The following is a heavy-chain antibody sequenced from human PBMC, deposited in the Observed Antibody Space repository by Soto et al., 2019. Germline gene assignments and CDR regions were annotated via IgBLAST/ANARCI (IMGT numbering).Heavy chain of an antibody. CDR3: ARDWDIVVVPAATGFDY. CDR1: GFTFSSYS. CDR2: ISSSSSYI. D-gene: IGHD2-2*01. V-gene: IGHV3-21*01. Sequence: EVQLVESGGGLVKPGGSLRLSCAASGFTFSSYSMNWVRQAPGKGLEWVSSISSSSSYIYYADSVKGRFTISRDNAKNSLYLQMNSLRAEDTAVYYCARDWDIVVVPAATGFDYWGQGTLVTVSS. J-gene: IGHJ4*02.